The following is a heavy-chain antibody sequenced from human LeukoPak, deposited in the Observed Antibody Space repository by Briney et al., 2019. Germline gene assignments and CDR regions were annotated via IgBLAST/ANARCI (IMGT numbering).Heavy chain of an antibody. D-gene: IGHD5-18*01. CDR1: GFTFSDYY. V-gene: IGHV3-11*04. J-gene: IGHJ4*02. CDR2: ISSSGSTI. Sequence: GGSLRLSCAASGFTFSDYYMSWIRQAPGKGLEWVSYISSSGSTIYYADSVKGRFIISRDNAKNSVYLQMNSLRAEDTAVYYCARDCERGYSHGLCWGQGTLVTVSS. CDR3: ARDCERGYSHGLC.